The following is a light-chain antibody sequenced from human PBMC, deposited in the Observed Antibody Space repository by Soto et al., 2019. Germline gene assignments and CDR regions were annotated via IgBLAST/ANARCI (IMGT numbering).Light chain of an antibody. V-gene: IGLV2-23*01. J-gene: IGLJ1*01. Sequence: QSVLTQPASVSGSPGQSITISCTGTSSDVGSYNLVSWYQQHPGEAPKLMIYGGTKRPSGVSNRFSGSKSGNTASLTISGLQAEDEADYYCCSYAGITTYYVFGTGTTVTVL. CDR1: SSDVGSYNL. CDR3: CSYAGITTYYV. CDR2: GGT.